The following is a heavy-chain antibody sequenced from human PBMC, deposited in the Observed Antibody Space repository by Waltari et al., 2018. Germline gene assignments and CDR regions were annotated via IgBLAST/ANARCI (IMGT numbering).Heavy chain of an antibody. CDR1: GFTVSNNY. V-gene: IGHV3-53*01. D-gene: IGHD7-27*01. J-gene: IGHJ3*02. CDR3: ATWTGGSLGAFDN. CDR2: MYSGGDT. Sequence: EVQLVESGGGLIQPGGSLRLSCEVSGFTVSNNYFGWVRQAPGKGLEWVSVMYSGGDTYDADAVRGRFTISRDNSKNTLYLQMNSLRVEDTALYYCATWTGGSLGAFDNWGQGTMVTVSS.